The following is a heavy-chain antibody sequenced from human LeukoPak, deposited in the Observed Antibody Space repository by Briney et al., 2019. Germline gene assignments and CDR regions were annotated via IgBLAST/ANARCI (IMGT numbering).Heavy chain of an antibody. J-gene: IGHJ4*02. CDR3: AKVVTMIVVVSYFDY. Sequence: GGSLRLSCAASGFTFSSYAMSWVRQAPGKGLEWVSAISGSGGSTYYADSVKGRLTISRDNSKNTLYLQMNSLRAEDTAVYYCAKVVTMIVVVSYFDYWGQGTLVTVSS. V-gene: IGHV3-23*01. D-gene: IGHD3-22*01. CDR1: GFTFSSYA. CDR2: ISGSGGST.